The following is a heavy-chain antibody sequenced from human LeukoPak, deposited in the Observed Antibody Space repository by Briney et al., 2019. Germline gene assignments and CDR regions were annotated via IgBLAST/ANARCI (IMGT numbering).Heavy chain of an antibody. CDR3: ARHSPATAKGPLDY. CDR1: GGSISSYY. J-gene: IGHJ4*02. D-gene: IGHD2-21*02. V-gene: IGHV4-59*08. CDR2: IYYSGST. Sequence: SETLSLTCTVSGGSISSYYWSWIRQPPGKGLEWIGYIYYSGSTNYNPSLKSRVTISVDTSKNQFSLKLSSVTAADTAVYYCARHSPATAKGPLDYWGQGTLVTVSS.